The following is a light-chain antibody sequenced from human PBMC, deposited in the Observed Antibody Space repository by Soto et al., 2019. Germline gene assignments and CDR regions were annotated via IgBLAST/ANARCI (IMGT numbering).Light chain of an antibody. J-gene: IGLJ2*01. V-gene: IGLV2-14*01. CDR3: SSYTCSSTSVV. CDR1: SSDVGGYNY. Sequence: QSALTQPASVSGSPGQSITISCAGTSSDVGGYNYVSWYQQHPGKAPKLMIYDVNKRPSGVSNRFSGSKSGNTASLTISGLQAEDEADYYCSSYTCSSTSVVFGGGTKLTVL. CDR2: DVN.